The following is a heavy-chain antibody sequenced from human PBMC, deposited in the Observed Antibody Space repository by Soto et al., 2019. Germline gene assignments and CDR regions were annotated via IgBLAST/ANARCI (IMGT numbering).Heavy chain of an antibody. V-gene: IGHV1-18*01. Sequence: QVQLVQSGAEVKKPGASVKVSCKASGYTFTRSGISWVRQAPGQGPEWMGWISSYNGDTNYAQTFQGRVTMTTDTSPSTAYMELWSMRSDDTAVYYCAREGVAPYYYYGMAVWGQGTPVTVSS. CDR2: ISSYNGDT. CDR1: GYTFTRSG. J-gene: IGHJ6*02. CDR3: AREGVAPYYYYGMAV. D-gene: IGHD5-12*01.